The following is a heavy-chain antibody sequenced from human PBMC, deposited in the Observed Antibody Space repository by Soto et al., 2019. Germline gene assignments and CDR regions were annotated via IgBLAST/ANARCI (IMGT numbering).Heavy chain of an antibody. CDR1: GFTFRTYG. D-gene: IGHD1-26*01. CDR3: VKDEGSSRPFDY. Sequence: QVKLVESGGGVVQPGRSLRLSCAASGFTFRTYGMHWVRQAPGKGLEWVAAISYDESNKFYGDSVKGRFTISRDNFKNMLYLKMSSLRAEDTALYYCVKDEGSSRPFDYWGQGTLVTVSS. V-gene: IGHV3-30*18. CDR2: ISYDESNK. J-gene: IGHJ4*02.